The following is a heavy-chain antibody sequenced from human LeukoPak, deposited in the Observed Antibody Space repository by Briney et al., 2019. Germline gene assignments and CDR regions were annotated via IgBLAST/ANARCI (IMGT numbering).Heavy chain of an antibody. CDR1: GGSFSGYY. CDR2: INHSGST. V-gene: IGHV4-34*01. CDR3: ARARGYSYEMDD. D-gene: IGHD5-18*01. J-gene: IGHJ4*02. Sequence: PSETLSLTCAVYGGSFSGYYWSWIRQPPGKGLEWIGEINHSGSTNYNPSLKSRVTISVDTSKNQFSLKLSSVTAADTAVYYCARARGYSYEMDDWGQGTLVTVSS.